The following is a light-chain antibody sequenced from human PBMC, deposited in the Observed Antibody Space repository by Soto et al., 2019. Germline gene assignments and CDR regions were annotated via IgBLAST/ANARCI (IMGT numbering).Light chain of an antibody. CDR3: QQYGGSPRT. CDR2: GAS. Sequence: EIVLTQSPGTLSLSPGERATLSCRASQSVNSIYLAWYQQKPGQAPRLLIYGASSRATGIPDRFSGSGSGTDFTLTSSRLEPEDFALYYCQQYGGSPRTVGQGTKVEL. V-gene: IGKV3-20*01. J-gene: IGKJ1*01. CDR1: QSVNSIY.